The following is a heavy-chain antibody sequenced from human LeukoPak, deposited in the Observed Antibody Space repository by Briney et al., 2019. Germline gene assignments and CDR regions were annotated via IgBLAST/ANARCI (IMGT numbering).Heavy chain of an antibody. V-gene: IGHV4-30-4*08. J-gene: IGHJ4*02. CDR1: GGSISSGDYY. D-gene: IGHD6-19*01. CDR2: IYYSGST. Sequence: PSETLSLTCTVSGGSISSGDYYWSWIRQPPGKALEWIGYIYYSGSTYYNPSLKSRFTISVDTSKNQFSLKLSSVTAADTAVYYCARASTRSGWSYYWGQGTLVTVSS. CDR3: ARASTRSGWSYY.